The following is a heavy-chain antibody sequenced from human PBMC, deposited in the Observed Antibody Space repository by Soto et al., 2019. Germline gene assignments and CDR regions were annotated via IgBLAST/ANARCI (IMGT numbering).Heavy chain of an antibody. V-gene: IGHV1-3*01. CDR3: ARAACSSTSCYNYYAYGMDV. D-gene: IGHD2-2*01. J-gene: IGHJ6*02. Sequence: ASVKVSCKASGYTFTTYSMHWVRQAPGQRLEWMGWIHAGNGNTEHSQKFQGRVTITRDTSASTAYLELGSLRSEDTAVYYCARAACSSTSCYNYYAYGMDVWGQGTAVTVSS. CDR1: GYTFTTYS. CDR2: IHAGNGNT.